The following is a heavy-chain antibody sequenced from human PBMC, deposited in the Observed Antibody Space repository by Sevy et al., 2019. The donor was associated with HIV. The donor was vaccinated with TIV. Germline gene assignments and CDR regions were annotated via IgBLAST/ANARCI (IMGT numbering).Heavy chain of an antibody. CDR3: ARGVGGWFGELVGYYYYGMDV. D-gene: IGHD3-10*01. CDR1: GYTFTSYD. Sequence: ASVKVSCKASGYTFTSYDINWVRQATGQGLEWMGWMNPNSGNTGYAQKFQGRVTMTRNTSISTAYMELSSLRSEDTAVYYCARGVGGWFGELVGYYYYGMDVWGQGTTVTVSS. CDR2: MNPNSGNT. J-gene: IGHJ6*02. V-gene: IGHV1-8*01.